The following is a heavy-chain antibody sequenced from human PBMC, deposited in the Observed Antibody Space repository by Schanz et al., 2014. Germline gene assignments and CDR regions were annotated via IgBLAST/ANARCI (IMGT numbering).Heavy chain of an antibody. CDR3: AREVGLYDRGWFDP. CDR2: FIPILDVG. V-gene: IGHV1-69*08. D-gene: IGHD3-22*01. J-gene: IGHJ5*02. CDR1: RSTFSSYT. Sequence: QVHLVQSGAEVKKPGSSVTVSCKASRSTFSSYTISWVRQARGQGLEWVGRFIPILDVGNYAQQFQGRVTFTADKSTSTAYMELSSLRYEDTALYYCAREVGLYDRGWFDPWGQGTLVTVSS.